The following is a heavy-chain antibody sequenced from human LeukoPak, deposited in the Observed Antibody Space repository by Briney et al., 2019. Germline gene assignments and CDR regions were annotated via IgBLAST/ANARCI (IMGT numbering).Heavy chain of an antibody. D-gene: IGHD3-10*01. CDR3: ARDNYGSGSDGEDVGFNYYYYYMDV. J-gene: IGHJ6*03. CDR2: IYISGGT. V-gene: IGHV4-4*07. CDR1: RGSIISYY. Sequence: SETLSLTPTLSRGSIISYYWSCISQRAGNRLECIWRIYISGGTNYNPSLKSRVTMSVDSSKNQFSLKLSSVTAADAAVYYCARDNYGSGSDGEDVGFNYYYYYMDVWGKGTTVTVSS.